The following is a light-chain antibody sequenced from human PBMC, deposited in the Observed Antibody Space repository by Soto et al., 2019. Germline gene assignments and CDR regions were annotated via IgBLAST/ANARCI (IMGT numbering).Light chain of an antibody. J-gene: IGLJ2*01. CDR1: SSNIGTNY. Sequence: QSVLTQPPSASGTPGQTITISCSGSSSNIGTNYVYWYQQLPGTAPKLLIYRNNERPSGVPVRFSGSKSGTSASLAISGLRSEDEADYYCATWDDSLRGPRFGGGTKLTVL. CDR3: ATWDDSLRGPR. V-gene: IGLV1-47*01. CDR2: RNN.